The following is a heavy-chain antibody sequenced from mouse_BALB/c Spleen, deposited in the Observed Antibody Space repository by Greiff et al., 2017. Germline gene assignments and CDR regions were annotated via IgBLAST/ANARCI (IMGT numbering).Heavy chain of an antibody. CDR2: ISSGGSYT. V-gene: IGHV5-9-4*01. Sequence: EVKVVESGGGLVKPGGSLKLSCAASGFTFSSYAMSWVRQSPEKRLEWVAEISSGGSYTYYPDTVTGRFTISRDNAKNTLYLEMSSLRSEDTAMYYCARDYDYEGAYAMDYWGQGTSVTVSS. CDR1: GFTFSSYA. D-gene: IGHD2-4*01. J-gene: IGHJ4*01. CDR3: ARDYDYEGAYAMDY.